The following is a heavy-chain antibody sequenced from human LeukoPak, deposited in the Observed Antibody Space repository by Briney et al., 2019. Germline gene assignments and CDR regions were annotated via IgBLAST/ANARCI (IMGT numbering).Heavy chain of an antibody. V-gene: IGHV3-43*01. J-gene: IGHJ3*02. Sequence: GGSLRLSCAASVFIFDDYTLHWVRQAPGKGLDWVSLISWDGGRTYYADSVKGRFTISRDNSKNSLYLQMNSLRTEDPALFYGTKEISASSGGNAFDIWGQGTMVTVSS. CDR3: TKEISASSGGNAFDI. CDR2: ISWDGGRT. CDR1: VFIFDDYT. D-gene: IGHD6-25*01.